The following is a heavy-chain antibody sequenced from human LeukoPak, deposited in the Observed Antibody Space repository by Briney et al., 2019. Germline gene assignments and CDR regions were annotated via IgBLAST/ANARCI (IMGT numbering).Heavy chain of an antibody. V-gene: IGHV4-39*01. CDR1: GGSISTNDYY. D-gene: IGHD2/OR15-2a*01. CDR2: FGHGRNA. J-gene: IGHJ5*02. CDR3: GRHAPYSNYDL. Sequence: PSGTLSLTCTMSGGSISTNDYYWGWIRRPPGKGLEWIGSFGHGRNAFSNPSLKSRVTISVDTSKNQFSLRLSSVTAADTAMYYCGRHAPYSNYDLWGQGTLVTVPS.